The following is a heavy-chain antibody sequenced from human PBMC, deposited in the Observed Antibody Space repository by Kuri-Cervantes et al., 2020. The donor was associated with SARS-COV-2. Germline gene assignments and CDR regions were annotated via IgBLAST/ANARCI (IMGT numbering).Heavy chain of an antibody. Sequence: GGTLRLSCAVSGFTFTSHAMHWVRQAPGKGLEWVALISYDGSNKYYADSVKGRFTISRDNSKNTLYLQMNSLRAEDTAVYYCARGRGYFGAFDIWGQGTMVTVS. CDR2: ISYDGSNK. CDR1: GFTFTSHA. D-gene: IGHD5-18*01. J-gene: IGHJ3*02. CDR3: ARGRGYFGAFDI. V-gene: IGHV3-30-3*01.